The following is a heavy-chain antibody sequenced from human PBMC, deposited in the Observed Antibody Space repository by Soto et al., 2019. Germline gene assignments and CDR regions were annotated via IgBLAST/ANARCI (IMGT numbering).Heavy chain of an antibody. V-gene: IGHV3-48*03. J-gene: IGHJ4*02. CDR1: GFTFSSYE. CDR2: ISSSGSPI. CDR3: ARVYYEGVVAGSDY. D-gene: IGHD3-22*01. Sequence: GGSLRLSCAASGFTFSSYEMNWVRQAPGKGLEWVSYISSSGSPIYYADSVKGRFTISRDNAKNSLYLEMNSLRAEDTALYYCARVYYEGVVAGSDYWGQGTLVTVSS.